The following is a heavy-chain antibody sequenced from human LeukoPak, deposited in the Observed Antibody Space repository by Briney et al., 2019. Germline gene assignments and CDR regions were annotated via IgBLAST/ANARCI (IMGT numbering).Heavy chain of an antibody. Sequence: GGSLRLSCAASGFTFSSYGMHWVRQAPGKGLEWVAVISYDGSNKYYADSVKGRFTISRDNSKNTLYLQMNSLRAEDTAVYYCAKEGLPAELELDNWFDPWGQGTLVTVSS. CDR3: AKEGLPAELELDNWFDP. CDR2: ISYDGSNK. J-gene: IGHJ5*02. CDR1: GFTFSSYG. D-gene: IGHD1-7*01. V-gene: IGHV3-30*18.